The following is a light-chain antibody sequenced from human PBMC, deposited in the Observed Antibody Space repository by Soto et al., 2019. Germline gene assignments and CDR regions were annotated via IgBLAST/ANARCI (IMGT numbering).Light chain of an antibody. V-gene: IGLV1-51*01. CDR2: DNN. CDR3: GTWDSSLSAYVV. CDR1: SSNIGNNY. Sequence: QSVLTQPPSVSAAPGQKVTISCSGSSSNIGNNYVSWYQQLPGTAPKLLIYDNNKRPSGIPDRFSGSKSGTSATLGITGPQXXDXADDYCGTWDSSLSAYVVFGGGTKLTVL. J-gene: IGLJ2*01.